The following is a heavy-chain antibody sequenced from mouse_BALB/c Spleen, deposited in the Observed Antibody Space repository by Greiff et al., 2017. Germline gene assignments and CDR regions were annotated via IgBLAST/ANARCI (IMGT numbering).Heavy chain of an antibody. CDR3: AVYGYDGGAWFAY. J-gene: IGHJ3*01. D-gene: IGHD2-2*01. CDR2: ISYSGST. CDR1: GYSITSDYA. V-gene: IGHV3-2*02. Sequence: VQLQQSGPGLVKPSQSLSLTCTVTGYSITSDYAWNWIRQFPGNKLEWMGYISYSGSTSYNPSLKSRISITRDTSKNQFFLQLNSVTTEDTATYYCAVYGYDGGAWFAYWGQGTLVTVSA.